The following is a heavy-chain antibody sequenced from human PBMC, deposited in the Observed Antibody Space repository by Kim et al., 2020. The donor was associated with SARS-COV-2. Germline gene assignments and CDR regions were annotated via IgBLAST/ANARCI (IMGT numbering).Heavy chain of an antibody. J-gene: IGHJ5*02. CDR3: ARRRVGGDEYFDP. V-gene: IGHV4-59*01. D-gene: IGHD1-26*01. CDR1: GGSLSSYF. Sequence: SETLSLTCTLSGGSLSSYFWSWIRQSPGKGPEWIGYVFYSGSTKYNPSLKSRVTMSIDTSGNQFSLRLTSVTPADTAKYYCARRRVGGDEYFDPWGPGILVTVSS. CDR2: VFYSGST.